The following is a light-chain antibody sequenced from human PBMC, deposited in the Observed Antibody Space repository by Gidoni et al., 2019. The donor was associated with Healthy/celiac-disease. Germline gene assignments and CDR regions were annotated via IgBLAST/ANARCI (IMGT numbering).Light chain of an antibody. CDR2: RDS. CDR3: QVWDSSVVV. V-gene: IGLV3-9*01. Sequence: SYELTQPLSVSVALGQTARITCGGNNIGSKNVHGYQQKPGQAPVLVIYRDSNRPSGIPERVSGSNSGNTATLTISRAQAGDEADYYCQVWDSSVVVFGGGTKLTVL. CDR1: NIGSKN. J-gene: IGLJ2*01.